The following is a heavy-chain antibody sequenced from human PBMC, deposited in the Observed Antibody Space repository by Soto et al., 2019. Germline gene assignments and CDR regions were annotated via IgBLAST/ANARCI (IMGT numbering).Heavy chain of an antibody. CDR3: ARDRSNSPDYFDF. V-gene: IGHV4-30-4*01. CDR1: GGSIDNYEYY. J-gene: IGHJ4*02. D-gene: IGHD6-6*01. Sequence: QVQLQESGPGLVKPSQTLSLTCTVSGGSIDNYEYYWTWIRKPPGKGLEWVGSIYYSGRTNYNPSLNSRLTISLDTSKNQFSLRLTSVSAADTAMYYCARDRSNSPDYFDFWGQGTLVTVSS. CDR2: IYYSGRT.